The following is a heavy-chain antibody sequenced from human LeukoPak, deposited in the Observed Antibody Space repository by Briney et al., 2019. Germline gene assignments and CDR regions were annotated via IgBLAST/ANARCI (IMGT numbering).Heavy chain of an antibody. V-gene: IGHV3-30-3*01. CDR3: ARDRGSDSGSYPNWFDP. J-gene: IGHJ5*02. Sequence: GGSLRLSCAASGSTFSSYAMHWVRQAPGKGLEWVAVISYDGSNKYYADSVKGRFTISRDNSKNTLYLQMNSLRAEDTAVYYCARDRGSDSGSYPNWFDPWGQGTLVTVSS. D-gene: IGHD1-26*01. CDR2: ISYDGSNK. CDR1: GSTFSSYA.